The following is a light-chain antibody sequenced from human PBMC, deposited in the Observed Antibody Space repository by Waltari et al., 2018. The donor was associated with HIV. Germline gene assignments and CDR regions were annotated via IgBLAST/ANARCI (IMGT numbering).Light chain of an antibody. CDR3: QQYYSPPYT. CDR2: RAS. J-gene: IGKJ2*01. Sequence: EIVLTQSPGTLSLSPGERAALSCRASQSLSSNYLVWYQQKPGQAPRLLIYRASSRATGIPDRFSGSGSGTDFTLTISRLEPEDFATYYCQQYYSPPYTFGQGTELQIK. CDR1: QSLSSNY. V-gene: IGKV3-20*01.